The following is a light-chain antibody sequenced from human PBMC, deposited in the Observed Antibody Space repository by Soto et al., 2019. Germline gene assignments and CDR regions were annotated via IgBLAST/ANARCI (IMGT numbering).Light chain of an antibody. CDR3: QQYDTYWT. V-gene: IGKV1-5*03. Sequence: DIQMTQSPSTLSASVGDRVTITCRASQSINNWLAWYQQKPGKAPKLLIYKASNLDIGVPSRVSGSGSGTEFTLTFSSLQPDDVATYFCQQYDTYWTFGQGTKVEIK. J-gene: IGKJ1*01. CDR2: KAS. CDR1: QSINNW.